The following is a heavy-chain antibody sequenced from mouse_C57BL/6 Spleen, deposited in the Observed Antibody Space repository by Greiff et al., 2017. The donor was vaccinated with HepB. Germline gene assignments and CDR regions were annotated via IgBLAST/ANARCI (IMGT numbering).Heavy chain of an antibody. J-gene: IGHJ4*01. CDR2: IWRGGST. V-gene: IGHV2-5*01. CDR3: AKRGWDRGYYAMDY. CDR1: GFSLTSYG. D-gene: IGHD3-3*01. Sequence: VQLQQSGPGLVQPSQSLSITCTVSGFSLTSYGVHWVRQSPGKGLEWLGVIWRGGSTDYNAAFMSRLSITKDNSKSQVFFKMNSLQADDTAIYYCAKRGWDRGYYAMDYWGQGTSVTVSS.